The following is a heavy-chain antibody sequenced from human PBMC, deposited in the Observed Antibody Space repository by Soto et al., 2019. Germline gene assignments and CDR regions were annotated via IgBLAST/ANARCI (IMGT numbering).Heavy chain of an antibody. J-gene: IGHJ5*02. V-gene: IGHV4-59*01. CDR2: IYYSGST. CDR3: ASGGGSYPYNWFDP. D-gene: IGHD1-26*01. Sequence: SETLSLTCTVSGGSISSYYWSWIRQPPGKGLEWIGYIYYSGSTNYSPSLKSRVTISVDTSKNQFSLKLSSVTAADTAVYYCASGGGSYPYNWFDPWGQGTLVTVSS. CDR1: GGSISSYY.